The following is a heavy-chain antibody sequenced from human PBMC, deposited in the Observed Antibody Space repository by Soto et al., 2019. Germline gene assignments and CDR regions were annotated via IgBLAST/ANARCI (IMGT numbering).Heavy chain of an antibody. CDR3: ARGGSSGRRHGMDV. D-gene: IGHD3-22*01. CDR1: GGTFSSYA. J-gene: IGHJ6*02. CDR2: SIPIFGTA. Sequence: QVQLVQSGAEVKKPGSSVKVSCKASGGTFSSYAISWVRQAPGQGLEWMGGSIPIFGTANYAQKFQGRVKITADKSTSTAYMELSSLRSEDTAVYYCARGGSSGRRHGMDVWGQGTTVTVSS. V-gene: IGHV1-69*06.